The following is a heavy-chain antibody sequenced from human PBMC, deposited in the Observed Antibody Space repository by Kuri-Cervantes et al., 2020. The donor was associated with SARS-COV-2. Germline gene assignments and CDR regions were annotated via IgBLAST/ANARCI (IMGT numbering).Heavy chain of an antibody. CDR2: IIPIFGTA. D-gene: IGHD5-24*01. V-gene: IGHV1-69*06. Sequence: SVKVSCKASGGTFSSYAISWVRQAPGQGLEWMGGIIPIFGTANYAQKFQGRVTITADKSTSTAYMELSSLRSEDTAVYYCARDAISDRYNDGYWGQGTLVTVSS. J-gene: IGHJ4*02. CDR1: GGTFSSYA. CDR3: ARDAISDRYNDGY.